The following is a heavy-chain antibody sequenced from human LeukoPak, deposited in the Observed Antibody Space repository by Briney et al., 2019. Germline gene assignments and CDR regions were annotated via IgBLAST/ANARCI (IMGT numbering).Heavy chain of an antibody. D-gene: IGHD6-13*01. CDR1: GYRFTSYW. V-gene: IGHV5-51*01. CDR2: IYPGDSDT. CDR3: ARHSIAAAVAYFDY. Sequence: GESLKISWKGSGYRFTSYWIGWVRQVPGKGLEWMGIIYPGDSDTRYSPSFQGQVTISADKSISTAYLQWSSLKASDTAMYYCARHSIAAAVAYFDYWGQGTLVTVSS. J-gene: IGHJ4*02.